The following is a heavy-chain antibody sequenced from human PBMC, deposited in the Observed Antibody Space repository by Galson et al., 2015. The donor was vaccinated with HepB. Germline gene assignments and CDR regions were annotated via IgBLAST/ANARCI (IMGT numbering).Heavy chain of an antibody. CDR2: ISSKGDNT. CDR3: VKAGSHDAFDI. CDR1: GFILTTFP. V-gene: IGHV3-64D*09. J-gene: IGHJ3*02. D-gene: IGHD3-10*01. Sequence: SLRLSCAVSGFILTTFPMHWVRQAPGKGLEYVSAISSKGDNTYYADSVKGRFTMSGDNAKNTLYLRMNSLRTGDTAVYYCVKAGSHDAFDIWGQGTMVTVSS.